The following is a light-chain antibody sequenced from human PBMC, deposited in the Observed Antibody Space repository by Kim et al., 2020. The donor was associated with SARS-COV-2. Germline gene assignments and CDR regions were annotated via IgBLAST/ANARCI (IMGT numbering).Light chain of an antibody. CDR3: QQRSNWPLT. Sequence: LSPGERATLSCRASQSVSSYLAWYQQKPGQAPRLLIYDASNRATGIPARFSGSGSGTDFTLTISSLEPEDFAVYYCQQRSNWPLTFGGGTEVEIK. CDR2: DAS. V-gene: IGKV3-11*01. J-gene: IGKJ4*01. CDR1: QSVSSY.